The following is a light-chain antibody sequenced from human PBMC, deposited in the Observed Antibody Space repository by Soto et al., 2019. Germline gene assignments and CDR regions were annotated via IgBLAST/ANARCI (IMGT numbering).Light chain of an antibody. J-gene: IGLJ3*02. CDR1: PGAVTSGHY. Sequence: QAVVTQEPSLTVSPGGTVTLPYASSPGAVTSGHYAHWFQQKPGQAPRTLIYSTTNRHSWSPARFSGSLRGGETALTLSGGHPEDEADCSCLLYSGAARWVFCGGTKLTV. V-gene: IGLV7-43*01. CDR3: LLYSGAARWV. CDR2: STT.